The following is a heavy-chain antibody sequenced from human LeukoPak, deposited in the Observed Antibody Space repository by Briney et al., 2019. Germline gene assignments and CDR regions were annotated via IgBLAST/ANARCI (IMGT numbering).Heavy chain of an antibody. CDR1: GFTLSNHW. V-gene: IGHV3-7*03. Sequence: SGGSLRLSCAASGFTLSNHWMTWVRQVPGRGLEWVANVNRDGSETYYLDSVKGRFTISRDNAKNSLYLQMNSLRAEDTALYYCVRNNAMDVWGQGTTVIVSS. J-gene: IGHJ6*02. CDR2: VNRDGSET. CDR3: VRNNAMDV. D-gene: IGHD2-8*01.